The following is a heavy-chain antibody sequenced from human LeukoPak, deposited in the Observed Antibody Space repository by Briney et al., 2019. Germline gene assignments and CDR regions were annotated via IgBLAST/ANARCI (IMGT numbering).Heavy chain of an antibody. CDR3: VKGRVSGSGSYYNAPFDY. D-gene: IGHD3-10*01. Sequence: GGSLTLSCAASGFTFSSYAMHWVRHAPGKGLEYVSDISSSGDSTNNTHPDKGRFTISRDNSKDTLYHKMSRLRAGDTAVYFCVKGRVSGSGSYYNAPFDYWGQGTLVTVSS. J-gene: IGHJ4*02. CDR1: GFTFSSYA. CDR2: ISSSGDST. V-gene: IGHV3-64D*06.